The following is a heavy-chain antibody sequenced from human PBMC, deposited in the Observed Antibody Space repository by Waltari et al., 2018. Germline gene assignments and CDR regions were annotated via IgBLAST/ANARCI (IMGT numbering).Heavy chain of an antibody. CDR3: AREGIVGATRTPFDY. J-gene: IGHJ4*02. CDR1: GGSISSYY. Sequence: QVQLQESGPGLVKPSETLSLTCTVSGGSISSYYWSWIRQPPGKGLEWIGYIYYSGSTNYNPSLKSRVTRSVDTSKNQFSLKLSSVTAADTAVYYCAREGIVGATRTPFDYWGQGTLVTVSS. V-gene: IGHV4-59*01. D-gene: IGHD1-26*01. CDR2: IYYSGST.